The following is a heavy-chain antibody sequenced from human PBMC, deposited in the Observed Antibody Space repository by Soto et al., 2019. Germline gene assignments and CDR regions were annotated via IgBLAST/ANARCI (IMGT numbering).Heavy chain of an antibody. CDR1: GFTFSRPW. J-gene: IGHJ4*02. CDR2: VSLDGSTT. V-gene: IGHV3-74*01. CDR3: ARGVEGYGGPELDY. Sequence: EVQLVESGGGLVQPGGSLRLSCAASGFTFSRPWMHWVRLAPGKGPVWVSRVSLDGSTTTYADSVKGRFTISRDNAKDTRDLQMNSLRVEDTAVYFCARGVEGYGGPELDYWGQGTLVSVSS. D-gene: IGHD5-18*01.